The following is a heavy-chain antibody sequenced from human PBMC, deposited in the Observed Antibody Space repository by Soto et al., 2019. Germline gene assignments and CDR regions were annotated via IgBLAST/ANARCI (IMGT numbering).Heavy chain of an antibody. CDR1: GYTFTSYG. V-gene: IGHV1-18*01. D-gene: IGHD4-17*01. CDR2: ISAYNGNT. Sequence: ASVKVSCKASGYTFTSYGISWVRQAPGQGLEWMGWISAYNGNTNYAQKLQGRVTMTTDTSTSTAYMELRSLRSDDTAVYYCARVDDNLYGDYPYYYYNYIDAWGKGTTVTVSS. CDR3: ARVDDNLYGDYPYYYYNYIDA. J-gene: IGHJ6*03.